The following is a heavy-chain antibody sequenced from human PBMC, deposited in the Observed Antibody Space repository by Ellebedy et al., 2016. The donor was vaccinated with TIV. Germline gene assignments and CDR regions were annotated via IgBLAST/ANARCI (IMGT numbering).Heavy chain of an antibody. CDR2: INAGNGNT. D-gene: IGHD6-19*01. CDR1: GYTFTSYG. Sequence: ASVKVSCXASGYTFTSYGISWVRQAPGQRLEWMGWINAGNGNTKYSQKFQGRVTITRDTSASTAYMELSSLRSEDTAVYYCASAIEGSGWYFRGYYFDYWGQGTLVTVSS. CDR3: ASAIEGSGWYFRGYYFDY. J-gene: IGHJ4*02. V-gene: IGHV1-3*01.